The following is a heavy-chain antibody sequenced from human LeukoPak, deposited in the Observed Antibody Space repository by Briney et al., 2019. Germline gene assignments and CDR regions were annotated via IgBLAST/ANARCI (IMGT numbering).Heavy chain of an antibody. J-gene: IGHJ4*02. CDR3: ARLKPPNIPFLDY. V-gene: IGHV4-39*01. D-gene: IGHD2/OR15-2a*01. Sequence: SETLSLTCTVSGDSISSSSYYWGWIRQPPGKGLEWIGTVYNSGSTYYNPSLKSRLTISVDTSKNQFSLNLSSVTAADTAVYFCARLKPPNIPFLDYWGQGTLVTVSS. CDR2: VYNSGST. CDR1: GDSISSSSYY.